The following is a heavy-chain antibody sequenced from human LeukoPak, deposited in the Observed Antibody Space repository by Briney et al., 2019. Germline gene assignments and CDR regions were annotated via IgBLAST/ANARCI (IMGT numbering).Heavy chain of an antibody. J-gene: IGHJ4*02. CDR1: GGSLSSYY. D-gene: IGHD6-13*01. CDR3: ARGRAGMDY. Sequence: SETLSLTCTVSGGSLSSYYWSWTRQPPGKGLEWIGYIYYSGSTNYNPSLKSRVTISVDTSKNQFSLKLSSVTAADTAVYYCARGRAGMDYWGQGTLVTVSS. CDR2: IYYSGST. V-gene: IGHV4-59*01.